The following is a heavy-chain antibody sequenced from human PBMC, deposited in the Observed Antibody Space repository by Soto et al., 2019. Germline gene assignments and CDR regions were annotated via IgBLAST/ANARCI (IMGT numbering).Heavy chain of an antibody. CDR3: ARSRATTVAFDI. J-gene: IGHJ3*02. D-gene: IGHD1-1*01. V-gene: IGHV1-69*01. CDR1: GGTFSSYA. CDR2: IIPVFGTT. Sequence: QVQLVQSGAEVKKPGSSVKVSCKASGGTFSSYAFTWVRQAPGQGLEWMGRIIPVFGTTNYAKKFQGRVTIITDESTSTAYMELSSLRSEDTAIYYCARSRATTVAFDIWGQGTLVTVSS.